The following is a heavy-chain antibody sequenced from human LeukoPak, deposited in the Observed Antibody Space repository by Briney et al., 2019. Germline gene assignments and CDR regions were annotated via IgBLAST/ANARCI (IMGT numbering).Heavy chain of an antibody. Sequence: ASVKVSCKASGYSFTAYVISWVRQAPGQGLEWMGWISTYNPNTNYAQKFQGRVTMTTDTSTSTVYMELRSLRSDDTAVYYCARVNVGGRLSRSYHKWPLDYWGQGTLVTVSS. J-gene: IGHJ4*02. CDR1: GYSFTAYV. CDR3: ARVNVGGRLSRSYHKWPLDY. CDR2: ISTYNPNT. V-gene: IGHV1-18*01. D-gene: IGHD1-26*01.